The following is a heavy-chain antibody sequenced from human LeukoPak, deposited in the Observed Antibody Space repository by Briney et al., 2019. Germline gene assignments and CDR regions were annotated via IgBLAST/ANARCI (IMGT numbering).Heavy chain of an antibody. J-gene: IGHJ4*02. Sequence: PGGSLRLSCAASGFRFSDYWMNWVRQAPGKGLEWVANIKEDGSEKYYVDSVKGRFTISRDNAKNSVDLQMNRLRGEDTAVYYCARDRIVANWGQGTLVTVSS. CDR2: IKEDGSEK. V-gene: IGHV3-7*01. CDR3: ARDRIVAN. CDR1: GFRFSDYW. D-gene: IGHD5-12*01.